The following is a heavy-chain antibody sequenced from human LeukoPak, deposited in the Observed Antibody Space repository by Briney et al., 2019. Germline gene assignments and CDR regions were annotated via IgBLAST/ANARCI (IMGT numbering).Heavy chain of an antibody. CDR1: VGSISNYY. V-gene: IGHV4-59*08. CDR2: IYYSGST. J-gene: IGHJ6*02. CDR3: ARQAPQYYYYYGMDV. Sequence: SETLSLTCTVSVGSISNYYWSWIRQPPGKGLEWIGNIYYSGSTNYNPSVKSRVTISVDTSNNQFSLKLSSVTAADTAVYYCARQAPQYYYYYGMDVWGQGTTVTVS.